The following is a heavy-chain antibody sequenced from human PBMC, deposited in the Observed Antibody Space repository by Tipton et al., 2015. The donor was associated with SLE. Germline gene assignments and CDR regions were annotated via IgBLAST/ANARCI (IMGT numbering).Heavy chain of an antibody. CDR1: GGSISSDN. Sequence: LSLTCAVSGGSISSDNWWSWVRQPPGKGLEWVAVISYDGSNKYYADSVKGRFTISRDNSKNTLYLQMNSLRAEDTAVYYCAREPIVGAPIWYFDLWGRGTLVTVSS. D-gene: IGHD1-26*01. V-gene: IGHV3-30*03. CDR2: ISYDGSNK. CDR3: AREPIVGAPIWYFDL. J-gene: IGHJ2*01.